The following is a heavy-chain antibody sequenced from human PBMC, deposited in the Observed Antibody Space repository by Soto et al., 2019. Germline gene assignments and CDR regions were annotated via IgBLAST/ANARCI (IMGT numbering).Heavy chain of an antibody. CDR1: GFTFSSYA. Sequence: PGWSLRLSCAASGFTFSSYALHWVRQAPGTGLEWVAVISYDGSNKYYADSVKGRFTISRDNSKNTLYLQMNSLRAEDTAVYYCARDLYYYGSGSYDNYYYYYGMDVWGQGATVTVSS. CDR3: ARDLYYYGSGSYDNYYYYYGMDV. D-gene: IGHD3-10*01. CDR2: ISYDGSNK. J-gene: IGHJ6*02. V-gene: IGHV3-30-3*01.